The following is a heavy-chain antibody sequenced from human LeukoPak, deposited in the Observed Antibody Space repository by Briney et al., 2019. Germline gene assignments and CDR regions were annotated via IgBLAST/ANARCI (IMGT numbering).Heavy chain of an antibody. CDR2: ISWNSGSI. CDR1: RFTFDDYA. Sequence: GGSLRLSCAASRFTFDDYAMHWVRHAPGKGLEWVSGISWNSGSIGYADSVKGRFTISRDNAKNSLYLQMNSLRAEDTALYYCATMLYSSSWYDYWGQGTLVTVSS. V-gene: IGHV3-9*01. J-gene: IGHJ4*02. CDR3: ATMLYSSSWYDY. D-gene: IGHD6-13*01.